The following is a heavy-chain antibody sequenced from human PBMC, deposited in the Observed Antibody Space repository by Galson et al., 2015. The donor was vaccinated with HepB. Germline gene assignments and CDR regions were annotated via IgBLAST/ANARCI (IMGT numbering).Heavy chain of an antibody. CDR1: GDSVSNNNAA. CDR3: ARVPGTIDYYGMDV. CDR2: TYYRARWYS. V-gene: IGHV6-1*01. J-gene: IGHJ6*02. Sequence: CAISGDSVSNNNAAWYWIRQSPSSGLEWLGRTYYRARWYSDYTASLRSRISINADTSKNQFSLQLNSVTPEDTAVYYCARVPGTIDYYGMDVWGQGTTVTVS. D-gene: IGHD2-2*01.